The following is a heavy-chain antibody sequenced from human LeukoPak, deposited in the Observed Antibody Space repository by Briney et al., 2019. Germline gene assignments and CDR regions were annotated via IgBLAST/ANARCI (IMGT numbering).Heavy chain of an antibody. D-gene: IGHD3-3*01. J-gene: IGHJ4*02. CDR2: ISGSGGST. CDR1: GFTFSSYA. V-gene: IGHV3-23*01. Sequence: GGSLRLSCAASGFTFSSYAMSWVRQAPGKGLEWVSAISGSGGSTYYADSVKGRFTISRDNFKNTLYLQMNSLRAEDTAVYYCAKGVGTYDFWSGFGYWGQGTLVTVSS. CDR3: AKGVGTYDFWSGFGY.